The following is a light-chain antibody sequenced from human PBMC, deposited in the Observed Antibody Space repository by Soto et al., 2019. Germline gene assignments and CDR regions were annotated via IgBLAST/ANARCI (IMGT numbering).Light chain of an antibody. CDR2: GND. J-gene: IGLJ2*01. CDR1: SSNIGRNT. V-gene: IGLV1-44*01. CDR3: AAWDDSLNGVV. Sequence: QSVLTQPPSASGTPGQRVTISCSGSSSNIGRNTVNWYQQLPGTAPKLLIYGNDQRPSGVPDRFSGSKSGTSASLAISGLQSVDEADHYCAAWDDSLNGVVFGGGTKLTVL.